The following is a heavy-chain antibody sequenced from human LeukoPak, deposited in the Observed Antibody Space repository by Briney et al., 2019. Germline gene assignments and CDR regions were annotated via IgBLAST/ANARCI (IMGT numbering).Heavy chain of an antibody. CDR2: MNPNSGNT. CDR3: ARDRSSDYMDV. J-gene: IGHJ6*03. V-gene: IGHV1-8*01. D-gene: IGHD6-6*01. CDR1: GYTFTSYD. Sequence: ASVKASCKASGYTFTSYDINWVRQATGQGLEWMGWMNPNSGNTGYAQKFQGRVTMTRNTSISTAYMELSSLRAEDTAVYYCARDRSSDYMDVWGKGTTVTVSS.